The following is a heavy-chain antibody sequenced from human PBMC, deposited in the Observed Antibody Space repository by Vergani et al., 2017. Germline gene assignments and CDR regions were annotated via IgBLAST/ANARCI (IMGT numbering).Heavy chain of an antibody. CDR1: NDSVSNTFYY. Sequence: QVQLQESGPGLVKPSETLSLTCTVSNDSVSNTFYYWGWIRQHPGKGLEWIGYMFYSGSTYYNPSLKSRVIISVDSSKNQFSLKLSSVTAADTAVYYCARRTIDDSAFDIWCQGTMVTVSS. CDR2: MFYSGST. V-gene: IGHV4-31*03. D-gene: IGHD3-9*01. J-gene: IGHJ3*02. CDR3: ARRTIDDSAFDI.